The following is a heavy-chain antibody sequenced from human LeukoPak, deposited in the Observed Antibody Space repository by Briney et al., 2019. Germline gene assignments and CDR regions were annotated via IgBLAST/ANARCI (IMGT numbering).Heavy chain of an antibody. CDR2: VYYSGSN. CDR1: GGSISSYY. D-gene: IGHD3-10*01. Sequence: SETLSLTCTVSGGSISSYYWGWIRQPPGKGLEWIGSVYYSGSNYYNPSLKSRVTISIDTSKNQFFLKLSSVTAADTAVYYCVKNFIAYYYGFGFDPWGQGTLVTVSS. V-gene: IGHV4-39*01. CDR3: VKNFIAYYYGFGFDP. J-gene: IGHJ5*02.